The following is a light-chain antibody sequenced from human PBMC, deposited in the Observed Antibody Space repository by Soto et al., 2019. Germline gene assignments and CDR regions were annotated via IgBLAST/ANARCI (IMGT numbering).Light chain of an antibody. J-gene: IGKJ2*01. CDR1: PSVSSNV. Sequence: DILLPQSPVTLSLSPGERATLSCRARPSVSSNVLAWYQQKPGQAPRLLSYAAASRATGIPDRFTGSGSGTDFTLTISRLEPEYFAVYYCQHYGGSTYTFGQGTKLEIK. V-gene: IGKV3-20*01. CDR2: AAA. CDR3: QHYGGSTYT.